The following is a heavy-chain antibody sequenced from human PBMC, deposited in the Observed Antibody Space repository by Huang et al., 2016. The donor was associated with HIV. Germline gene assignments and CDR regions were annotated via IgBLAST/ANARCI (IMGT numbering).Heavy chain of an antibody. CDR1: GYTFTTYS. D-gene: IGHD3-9*01. J-gene: IGHJ4*02. V-gene: IGHV7-4-1*02. Sequence: QVQLVQSGSELRKPGASVKVSCKASGYTFTTYSLIWVRQAPGQGLEWMGWINTKTGKPTDAQGFTGRVVFSLDTTVNTAYLQISSLKTDDTAKYFCARYRLTGTFLDSWGQGTQVTVSS. CDR2: INTKTGKP. CDR3: ARYRLTGTFLDS.